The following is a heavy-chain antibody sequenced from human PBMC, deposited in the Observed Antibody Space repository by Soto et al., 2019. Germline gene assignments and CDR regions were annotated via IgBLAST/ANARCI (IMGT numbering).Heavy chain of an antibody. CDR2: IGGSGGDT. CDR1: GFTFSSYA. Sequence: PGGSLRLSCAASGFTFSSYAMTWVRQAPGKGLEWVSTIGGSGGDTSYADFVRGQFTISRDNSRNTLYLQMNSLRAEDTAVYYCAKDAPGSGWLSDYWGQGTLVTVSS. CDR3: AKDAPGSGWLSDY. V-gene: IGHV3-23*01. D-gene: IGHD3-22*01. J-gene: IGHJ4*02.